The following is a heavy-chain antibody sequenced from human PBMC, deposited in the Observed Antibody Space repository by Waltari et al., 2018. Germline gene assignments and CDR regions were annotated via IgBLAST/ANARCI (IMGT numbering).Heavy chain of an antibody. V-gene: IGHV4-39*02. CDR2: SSYSGTT. CDR1: DGSLSSSNLY. D-gene: IGHD1-20*01. J-gene: IGHJ4*02. CDR3: ARDTPAPRITGATSVDY. Sequence: QLQLQESGPGLVQPSETLPLTCAVSDGSLSSSNLYWGWIRQPPGAGLEWSGCSSYSGTTYYSPSIQSRVTISIDTSRNQFSLKLSSVTAADTAVYYCARDTPAPRITGATSVDYWGQGTLVTVSS.